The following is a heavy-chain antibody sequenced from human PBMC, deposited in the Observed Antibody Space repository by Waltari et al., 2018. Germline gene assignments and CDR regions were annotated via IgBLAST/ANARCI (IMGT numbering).Heavy chain of an antibody. CDR3: AREGVRAAAVSDY. V-gene: IGHV1-46*01. CDR1: GYTFTSYY. CDR2: INPSGGST. Sequence: QVQLVQSGAEVKKPGASVKVSCKASGYTFTSYYMHWVRQAPGQGLDWMGIINPSGGSTSYRQKYQGKVTMTRDTSTSTVYMELSSLRSQDTAVYYCAREGVRAAAVSDYWGQGTLVTVSS. J-gene: IGHJ4*02. D-gene: IGHD6-13*01.